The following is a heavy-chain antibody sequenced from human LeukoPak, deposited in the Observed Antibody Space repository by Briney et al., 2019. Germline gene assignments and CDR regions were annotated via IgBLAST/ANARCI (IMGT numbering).Heavy chain of an antibody. V-gene: IGHV3-11*06. CDR2: ISSSSSYT. Sequence: PGGFLRLSCAASGFTFSDYYMSWIRQAPGKGLEWVSYISSSSSYTNYADSVKGRFTISRDNAKNSLYLQMNSLRAEDTAVYYCARETVHYGMDVWGKGTTVTVSS. D-gene: IGHD2-21*02. CDR3: ARETVHYGMDV. CDR1: GFTFSDYY. J-gene: IGHJ6*04.